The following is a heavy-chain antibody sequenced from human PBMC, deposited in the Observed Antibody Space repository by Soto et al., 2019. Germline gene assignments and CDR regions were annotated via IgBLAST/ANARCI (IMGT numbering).Heavy chain of an antibody. V-gene: IGHV3-30*18. CDR2: ISYDGSNK. CDR3: AKDWSLHLQDSGYGYYYYGMDV. Sequence: GGSLRLSCAASGFTFSSYGMHCVRQAPGKGLEWVAVISYDGSNKYYADSVKGRFTISRDNSKNTLYLQMNSLRAEDTAVYYCAKDWSLHLQDSGYGYYYYGMDVWSQGTTVTVSS. J-gene: IGHJ6*02. CDR1: GFTFSSYG. D-gene: IGHD5-12*01.